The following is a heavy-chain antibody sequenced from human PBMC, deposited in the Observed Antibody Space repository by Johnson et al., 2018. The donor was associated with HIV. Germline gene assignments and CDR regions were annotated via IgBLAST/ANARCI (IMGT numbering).Heavy chain of an antibody. CDR3: ARACRDGYTCDAFDI. CDR1: GFSVSSNY. D-gene: IGHD5-24*01. Sequence: VQLVESGGGLVQPGGSLRLSCAASGFSVSSNYMSWVRQAPGKGLEWVSVISSGGDTYYSGSVRGRFTISRDNSKNTLYLQMNSLRAEDTAVYYCARACRDGYTCDAFDIWGQGTMVTVSS. J-gene: IGHJ3*02. CDR2: ISSGGDT. V-gene: IGHV3-66*01.